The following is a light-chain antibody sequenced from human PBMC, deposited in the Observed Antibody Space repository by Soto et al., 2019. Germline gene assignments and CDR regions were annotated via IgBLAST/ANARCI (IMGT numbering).Light chain of an antibody. CDR3: QQRSNWPPVT. V-gene: IGKV3-11*01. CDR2: DAS. CDR1: QSISSY. Sequence: EIVLTQSPATLSLSPGERATLSCRASQSISSYLAWYQQKPGQPPRLLIHDASNRATGIPARFSGSGSGTDFTLTITSLEPDDFAVYYCQQRSNWPPVTFGPGTKVDLK. J-gene: IGKJ3*01.